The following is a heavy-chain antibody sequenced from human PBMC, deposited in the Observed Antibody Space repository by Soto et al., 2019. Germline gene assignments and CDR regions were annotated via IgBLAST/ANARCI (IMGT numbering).Heavy chain of an antibody. CDR1: GGSFSDYI. V-gene: IGHV4-34*01. Sequence: QVQLQQSGAGLLKPSETLSLTCDVYGGSFSDYIWTWIRQTPGKGLQWIGQHNHSGSANYNPAVKSRVTPSVPASSSQFSLELSSVAAADTAVYYCARGLINGSHYSGGLYYFGSWGQGTQVSVSS. CDR3: ARGLINGSHYSGGLYYFGS. CDR2: HNHSGSA. J-gene: IGHJ4*02. D-gene: IGHD1-26*01.